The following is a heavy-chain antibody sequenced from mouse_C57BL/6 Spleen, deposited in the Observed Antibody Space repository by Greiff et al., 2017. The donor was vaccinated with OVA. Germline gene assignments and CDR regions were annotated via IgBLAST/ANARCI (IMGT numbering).Heavy chain of an antibody. Sequence: EVKLVESGPGLVKPSQSLSLPCSVTGYSITSGYYWNWIRQFPGNKLEWMGYISYDGSNNYNPSLKNRISITRDTSKNQFFLKLNSVTTEDTATYYCARVLTGYYFDYWGQGTTLTVSS. CDR1: GYSITSGYY. D-gene: IGHD4-1*01. J-gene: IGHJ2*01. CDR3: ARVLTGYYFDY. V-gene: IGHV3-6*01. CDR2: ISYDGSN.